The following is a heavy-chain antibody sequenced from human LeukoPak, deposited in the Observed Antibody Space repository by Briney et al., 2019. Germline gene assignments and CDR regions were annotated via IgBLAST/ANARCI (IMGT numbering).Heavy chain of an antibody. D-gene: IGHD3-22*01. Sequence: GESLQISCQGSGYSFTSYWIGWVRQMPGKGLEWMGIIYPGDSNTGYSPSFQGQVTISADKSISTAYLQWSSLKASDSAMYYCASPSIYDSSGYYAFDIWGQGTMVTVSS. CDR3: ASPSIYDSSGYYAFDI. CDR2: IYPGDSNT. V-gene: IGHV5-51*01. J-gene: IGHJ3*02. CDR1: GYSFTSYW.